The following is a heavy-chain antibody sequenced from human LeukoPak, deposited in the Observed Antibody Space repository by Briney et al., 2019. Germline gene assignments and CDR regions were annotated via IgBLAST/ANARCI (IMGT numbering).Heavy chain of an antibody. D-gene: IGHD3-3*01. V-gene: IGHV3-53*01. Sequence: PGGSLRLSCAASGFTVSSNYMSWVRQAPGKGLEWVSLIYSGGSTYYADSVKGRFTISRDNFKNTLYLQMNSLRAEDTAVYYCASGVTSALDYWGQGTLVTVSS. J-gene: IGHJ4*02. CDR3: ASGVTSALDY. CDR2: IYSGGST. CDR1: GFTVSSNY.